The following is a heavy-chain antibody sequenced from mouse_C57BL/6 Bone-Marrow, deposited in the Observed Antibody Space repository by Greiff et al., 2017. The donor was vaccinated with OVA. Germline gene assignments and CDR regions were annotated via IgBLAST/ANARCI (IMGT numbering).Heavy chain of an antibody. J-gene: IGHJ4*01. V-gene: IGHV14-4*01. CDR1: GFNIKDDY. D-gene: IGHD1-1*01. CDR3: TSYYYGSSFYAMDY. Sequence: VQLQQSGAELVRPGASVKLSCTASGFNIKDDYMHWVKQRPEQGLEWIGWIDPENGDTEYASKFQGQATITADTSSNTAYLQLSSLTSEDTAVYYCTSYYYGSSFYAMDYWGQGTSVTVSS. CDR2: IDPENGDT.